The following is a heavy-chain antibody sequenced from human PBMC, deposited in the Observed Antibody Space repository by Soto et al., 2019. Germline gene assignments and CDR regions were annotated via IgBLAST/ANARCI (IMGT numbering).Heavy chain of an antibody. CDR2: ITDTGGDT. Sequence: SLRLSCVVSGITFGSRAMSWGRHAPGEGLEWVSTITDTGGDTKYADCVRGRFTMSRDNSKKTLYLQMNSLRVEGSALYYCARRSTDSYPGSRIFAFWGRRTLVSVSS. CDR3: ARRSTDSYPGSRIFAF. CDR1: GITFGSRA. V-gene: IGHV3-23*01. J-gene: IGHJ4*02. D-gene: IGHD3-10*01.